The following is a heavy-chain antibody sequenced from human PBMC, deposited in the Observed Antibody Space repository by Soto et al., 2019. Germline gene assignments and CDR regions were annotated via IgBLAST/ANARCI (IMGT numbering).Heavy chain of an antibody. D-gene: IGHD2-2*01. CDR2: IIPIFGTA. V-gene: IGHV1-69*01. J-gene: IGHJ4*02. CDR3: ASSRPYCSSTSCFYFDY. Sequence: QVQLVQSGAEVKKPGSSVKVSCKASGGTFSSYAISWVRQAPGQGLEWMGGIIPIFGTANYAQKFQGRVTITADESTSAAYMERSSLRSEDTAVYYCASSRPYCSSTSCFYFDYWGQGTLVTVSS. CDR1: GGTFSSYA.